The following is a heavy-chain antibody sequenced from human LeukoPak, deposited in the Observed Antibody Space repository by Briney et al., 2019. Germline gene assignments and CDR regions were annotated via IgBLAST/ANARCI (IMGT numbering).Heavy chain of an antibody. CDR2: INSDGSST. CDR3: AKDGQREGGWPYYFDY. CDR1: GFTFSSYW. D-gene: IGHD1-26*01. Sequence: QTGGSLRLSCAASGFTFSSYWMHWVRQAPGKGLVWVSRINSDGSSTNYADSVKGRFTISRDNAKNTLYLQMNSLRAEDTAVYYCAKDGQREGGWPYYFDYWGQGTLVTVSS. J-gene: IGHJ4*02. V-gene: IGHV3-74*01.